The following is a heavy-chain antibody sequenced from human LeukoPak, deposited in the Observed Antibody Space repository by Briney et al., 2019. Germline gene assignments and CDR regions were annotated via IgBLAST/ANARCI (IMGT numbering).Heavy chain of an antibody. D-gene: IGHD2/OR15-2a*01. Sequence: PSETLSLTCTVSGGSISSSSYYWGWIRQPPGTGLEWIGSIYHSGSTYYNPSLKSRVTISVDTSKNQFSLKLSSVTAADTAVYYCARTFAKSYFDYWGQGTLVTVSS. J-gene: IGHJ4*02. V-gene: IGHV4-39*07. CDR2: IYHSGST. CDR3: ARTFAKSYFDY. CDR1: GGSISSSSYY.